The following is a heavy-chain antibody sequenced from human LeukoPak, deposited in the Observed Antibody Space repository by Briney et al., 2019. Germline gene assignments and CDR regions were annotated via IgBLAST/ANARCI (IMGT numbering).Heavy chain of an antibody. J-gene: IGHJ6*03. Sequence: GGSLRLSCAASGFTFKNYGMSWVRQAPGKGLEWVSVIYSGGSTYYADSVKGRFTISRDNSKNTLYLQMNSLRAEDTAVYYCAREVMEEKPYYYYMDVWGKGTTVTISS. CDR1: GFTFKNYG. V-gene: IGHV3-66*01. CDR2: IYSGGST. D-gene: IGHD2-21*01. CDR3: AREVMEEKPYYYYMDV.